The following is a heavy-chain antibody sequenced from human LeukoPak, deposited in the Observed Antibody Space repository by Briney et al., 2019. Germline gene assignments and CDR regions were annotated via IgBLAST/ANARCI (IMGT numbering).Heavy chain of an antibody. J-gene: IGHJ1*01. V-gene: IGHV4-59*09. CDR2: YYSGST. Sequence: YYSGSTNYNPSLKSRVTISVDTSKNQFSLKLSSVTAADTAVYYCARGNSSSWYLDAEYFQHWGQGTLVTVSS. D-gene: IGHD6-13*01. CDR3: ARGNSSSWYLDAEYFQH.